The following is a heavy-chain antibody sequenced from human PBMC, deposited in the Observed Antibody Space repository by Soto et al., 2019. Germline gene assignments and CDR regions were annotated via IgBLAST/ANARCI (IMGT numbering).Heavy chain of an antibody. J-gene: IGHJ4*02. CDR1: GGSIGSGGHS. CDR3: ARGSDTSTSVDFDY. D-gene: IGHD2-2*01. CDR2: IYDSGST. Sequence: SETLSLTCAVSGGSIGSGGHSWSWIRQPPGRGLEWIGYIYDSGSTYYNPSLKSRVTISVDRSKKSFSLKVSSVTAADTAVYYCARGSDTSTSVDFDYWGQGTLVTVSS. V-gene: IGHV4-30-2*01.